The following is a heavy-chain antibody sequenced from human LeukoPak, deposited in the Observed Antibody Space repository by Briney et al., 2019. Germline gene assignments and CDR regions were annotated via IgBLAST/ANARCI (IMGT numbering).Heavy chain of an antibody. V-gene: IGHV3-30*02. Sequence: PGGSLRLSCAASGFTFSSYGMHWVRQAPGKGLEWVAFIRYDGSNKYYADSVKGRFTISRDNSNNTLYLQMNSLRPGDTAVYYCHTTSQSYYDFWGGPRPLDVWGKGTTVTVSS. J-gene: IGHJ6*04. CDR1: GFTFSSYG. CDR2: IRYDGSNK. CDR3: HTTSQSYYDFWGGPRPLDV. D-gene: IGHD3-3*01.